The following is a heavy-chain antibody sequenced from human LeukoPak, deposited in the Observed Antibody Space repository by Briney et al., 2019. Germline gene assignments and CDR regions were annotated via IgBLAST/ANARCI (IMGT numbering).Heavy chain of an antibody. Sequence: SGGSLRLSCTASGVSLSNYAMHWVRRPPGRGLEWVAVISFDGTNKYYGDSVKGRFSVSRDNSKNTLYLQMNSLRPDDTAMYYCATDYGDYEPIDYWGQGTLVTVSS. CDR2: ISFDGTNK. CDR1: GVSLSNYA. D-gene: IGHD4-17*01. V-gene: IGHV3-30*04. J-gene: IGHJ4*02. CDR3: ATDYGDYEPIDY.